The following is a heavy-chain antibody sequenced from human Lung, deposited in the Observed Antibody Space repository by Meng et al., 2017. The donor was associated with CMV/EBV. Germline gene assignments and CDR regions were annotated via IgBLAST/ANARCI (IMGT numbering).Heavy chain of an antibody. Sequence: SCAASEFTFSSYAMHWVRQAPGKGLEWGAVISYDGSNKYYADSVKGRFTISRDNSKNTLYLQMNSLRAEDTAVYYCARLGVVVPAAQTPAFEFWGQGXMVTVSS. J-gene: IGHJ3*01. CDR3: ARLGVVVPAAQTPAFEF. D-gene: IGHD2-2*01. V-gene: IGHV3-30*04. CDR2: ISYDGSNK. CDR1: EFTFSSYA.